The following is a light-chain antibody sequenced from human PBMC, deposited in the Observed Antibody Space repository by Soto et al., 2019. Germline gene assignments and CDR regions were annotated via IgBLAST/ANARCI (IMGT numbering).Light chain of an antibody. Sequence: DIHMTQSPSALSASVGDIFTITCRASQSISSWLAWYQQKKGKAPKLLIYKASTLKSGVPSRLSGSGSGTELTITISSLQNDDFETYYCQHYNSYSEAFGHGTQVDIK. CDR1: QSISSW. V-gene: IGKV1-5*03. CDR2: KAS. J-gene: IGKJ1*01. CDR3: QHYNSYSEA.